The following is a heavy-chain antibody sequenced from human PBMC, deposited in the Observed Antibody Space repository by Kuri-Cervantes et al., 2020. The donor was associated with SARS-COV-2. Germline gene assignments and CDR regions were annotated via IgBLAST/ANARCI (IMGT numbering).Heavy chain of an antibody. V-gene: IGHV1-18*01. J-gene: IGHJ6*02. CDR3: ARLAAVVYFGMDV. D-gene: IGHD2-2*01. CDR2: ISAFNGNT. Sequence: ASVKVSCKASGYSFTSFGVTWVRQAPGQGLEWMGWISAFNGNTNYAQKFRDRVALTTDTSTSIAYMELRTLRSDDTAVYYCARLAAVVYFGMDVWGQGTTVTDSS. CDR1: GYSFTSFG.